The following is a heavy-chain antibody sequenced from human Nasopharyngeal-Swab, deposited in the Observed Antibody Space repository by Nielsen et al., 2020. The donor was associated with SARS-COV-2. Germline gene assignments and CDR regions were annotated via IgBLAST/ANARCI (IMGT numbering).Heavy chain of an antibody. D-gene: IGHD3-3*01. CDR1: GYTFTSYD. J-gene: IGHJ4*02. V-gene: IGHV1-8*01. CDR3: AREKTRSVTIFGVVIA. Sequence: ASVKVSCKASGYTFTSYDINWVRQATGQGLEWMGWMNPNSGNTNYAQKFQGRVTMTRDTSISTAYMELSRLRSDDTAVYYCAREKTRSVTIFGVVIAWGQGTLVTVSS. CDR2: MNPNSGNT.